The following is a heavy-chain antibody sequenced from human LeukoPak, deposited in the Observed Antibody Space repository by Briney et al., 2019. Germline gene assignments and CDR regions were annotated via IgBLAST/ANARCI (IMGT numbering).Heavy chain of an antibody. CDR3: ARDLGCSSTSCYSPPNWFDP. V-gene: IGHV3-74*01. J-gene: IGHJ5*02. Sequence: GGSLRLSCAASGFTFSSYWMHWVRQAPGKGPVWVSRINSDGSSTSYADSVKGRFTISRGNAKNTLYLQMNSLRAEDTAVYYCARDLGCSSTSCYSPPNWFDPWGQGTLVTVSS. CDR2: INSDGSST. CDR1: GFTFSSYW. D-gene: IGHD2-2*01.